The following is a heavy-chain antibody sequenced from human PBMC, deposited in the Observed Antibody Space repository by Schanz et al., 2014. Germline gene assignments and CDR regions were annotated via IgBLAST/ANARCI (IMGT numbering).Heavy chain of an antibody. Sequence: EVQLLESGGGLVQPGGSLRLSCAASGFTFSSYSMNWVRQAPGKGLEWVSAINTGVNTYYADSVRGRFTMSRDNSKNTLYLQMNSLRAEDTAVYYCAKGRFGELSAFDIWGQGTMVTVSS. CDR3: AKGRFGELSAFDI. CDR1: GFTFSSYS. D-gene: IGHD3-10*01. V-gene: IGHV3-23*01. J-gene: IGHJ3*02. CDR2: INTGVNT.